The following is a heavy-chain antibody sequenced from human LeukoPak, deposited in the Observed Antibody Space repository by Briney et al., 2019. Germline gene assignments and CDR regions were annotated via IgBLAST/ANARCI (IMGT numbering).Heavy chain of an antibody. J-gene: IGHJ3*02. Sequence: SETLSLTCTVSGGSISSSSCYWSWIRQPPGKGLEWIGYIYYSGSTNYNPSLKSRVTISVDTSKNQFSLKLSSVTAADTAVYYCAREVGDYDAFDIWGQGTMVTVSS. CDR3: AREVGDYDAFDI. V-gene: IGHV4-61*01. CDR1: GGSISSSSCY. CDR2: IYYSGST. D-gene: IGHD3-16*01.